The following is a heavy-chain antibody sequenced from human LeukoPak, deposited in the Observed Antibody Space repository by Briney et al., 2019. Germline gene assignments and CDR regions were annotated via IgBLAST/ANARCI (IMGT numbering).Heavy chain of an antibody. CDR1: GFTFSDYY. CDR3: ARAITMVRGVTPNWFDP. D-gene: IGHD3-10*01. CDR2: ISSSGSTI. Sequence: PGGSLRLSCAASGFTFSDYYMSWIRQAPGKGLEGVSYISSSGSTIYYADSVKGRFTISRDNAKNSLYLQMNSLRAEDTAVYYCARAITMVRGVTPNWFDPWGQGTLVTVSS. V-gene: IGHV3-11*01. J-gene: IGHJ5*02.